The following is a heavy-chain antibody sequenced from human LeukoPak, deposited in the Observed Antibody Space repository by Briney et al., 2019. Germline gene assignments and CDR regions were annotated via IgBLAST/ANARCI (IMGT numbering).Heavy chain of an antibody. Sequence: GGSLRLSCAASGFTFSSYGMYWVRQAPGKGLEWVAFIRYDGSNKYYADSVKGRFTISRDSSTNTLFLQMNSLRAEDTAVYFCAKNRVVFNWNYAYYFDDWGQGTLVTVSS. V-gene: IGHV3-30*02. CDR2: IRYDGSNK. CDR1: GFTFSSYG. CDR3: AKNRVVFNWNYAYYFDD. D-gene: IGHD1-7*01. J-gene: IGHJ4*02.